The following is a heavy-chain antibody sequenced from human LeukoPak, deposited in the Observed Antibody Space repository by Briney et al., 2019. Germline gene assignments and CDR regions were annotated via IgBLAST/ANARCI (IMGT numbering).Heavy chain of an antibody. CDR3: ARDYGGSSGWFDP. D-gene: IGHD4-23*01. CDR2: MSPNSDNT. Sequence: EASVKVSCKASGGTFSSYAINWVRQATGQGLEWMGWMSPNSDNTGYAQKFQGRVTFTRDTSISTAYMELRSLTSEDTAVYYCARDYGGSSGWFDPWGQGTLVTVSS. V-gene: IGHV1-8*02. CDR1: GGTFSSYA. J-gene: IGHJ5*02.